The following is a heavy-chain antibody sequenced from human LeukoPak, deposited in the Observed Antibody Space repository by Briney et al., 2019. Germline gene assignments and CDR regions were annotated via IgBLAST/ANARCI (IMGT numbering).Heavy chain of an antibody. CDR3: ARVSYDILTRRFDP. V-gene: IGHV1-18*01. CDR1: GYIFTTYA. CDR2: ISPCNGNT. D-gene: IGHD3-9*01. Sequence: GASVKVSCKTSGYIFTTYAITWVRQAPGQGLEWMGWISPCNGNTAYAQKLQGRVTMTTDRSTSTAYMELRNLTSDDTAVFYCARVSYDILTRRFDPWGQGTLVTVSS. J-gene: IGHJ5*02.